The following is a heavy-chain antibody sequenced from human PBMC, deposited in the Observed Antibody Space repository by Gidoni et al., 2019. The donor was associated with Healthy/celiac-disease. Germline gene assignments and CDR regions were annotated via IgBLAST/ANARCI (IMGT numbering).Heavy chain of an antibody. CDR3: AREGHPGGDYHLDY. CDR1: GLPSSDYY. V-gene: IGHV3-11*01. Sequence: GSGGALCNPGGSLSLSVEAAGLPSSDYYMSCIRHDPGKGLEWVSYISSSGSTIYYADSVKCRFTISRDNDKNSLYREMNSRRAEDTAVYYCAREGHPGGDYHLDYWGQGTLVTVSS. CDR2: ISSSGSTI. D-gene: IGHD4-17*01. J-gene: IGHJ4*02.